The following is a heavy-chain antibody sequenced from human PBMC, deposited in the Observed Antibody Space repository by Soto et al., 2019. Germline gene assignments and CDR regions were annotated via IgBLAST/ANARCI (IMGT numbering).Heavy chain of an antibody. CDR1: GYTFSNFG. CDR3: TRDAKYYDILTGYFVNDY. V-gene: IGHV1-18*01. CDR2: ISTDNGNT. J-gene: IGHJ4*02. Sequence: QVQLVQSGAEVKKPGASVKVSCKASGYTFSNFGISWVRQAPGQGLEWLGWISTDNGNTKYAQKLQGRVTMTDDTAATTAYMELRSLRSDDTAVYYCTRDAKYYDILTGYFVNDYWGQGTLVTVSS. D-gene: IGHD3-9*01.